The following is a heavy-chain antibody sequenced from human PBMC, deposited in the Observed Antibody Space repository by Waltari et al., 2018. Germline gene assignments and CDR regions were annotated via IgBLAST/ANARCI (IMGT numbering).Heavy chain of an antibody. CDR2: INHSGST. CDR3: ARVQMIVVAEGAFDI. V-gene: IGHV4-34*01. J-gene: IGHJ3*02. Sequence: QVQLQQWGAGLLKPSETLSLTCAVYGGSFSGYYWSWIRQPQGKGLAWIGEINHSGSTNYNPSLKSRVTISVDTSKNQFSLKLSSVTAADTAVYYCARVQMIVVAEGAFDIWGQGTMVTVSS. CDR1: GGSFSGYY. D-gene: IGHD3-22*01.